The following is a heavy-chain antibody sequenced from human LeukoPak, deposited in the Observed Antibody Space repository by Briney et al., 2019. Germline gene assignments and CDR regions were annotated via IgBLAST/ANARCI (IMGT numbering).Heavy chain of an antibody. V-gene: IGHV3-23*01. Sequence: PGGSLRLSCAASGFTFSSYAMSWVRQAPGKGLEWVSTISGSGGSTYYADSVKGRFTISRDNSENMLYLQMNSLRVEDTAVYYCARLYSSTCYRGTLDYWGQGTLVTVSS. D-gene: IGHD6-13*01. CDR1: GFTFSSYA. CDR2: ISGSGGST. CDR3: ARLYSSTCYRGTLDY. J-gene: IGHJ4*02.